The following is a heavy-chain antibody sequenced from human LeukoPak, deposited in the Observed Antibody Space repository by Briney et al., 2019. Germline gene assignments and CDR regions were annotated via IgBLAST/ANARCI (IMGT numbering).Heavy chain of an antibody. CDR2: IYYSGST. D-gene: IGHD6-25*01. CDR1: GGSISSYY. CDR3: ARGGSSELDY. V-gene: IGHV4-59*08. J-gene: IGHJ4*02. Sequence: PSETLSLTCTVSGGSISSYYWSWIRQPPGKGLEWIGYIYYSGSTNYNPPLKSRVTISVDTSKNQFSLKLSSVTAADTAVYYCARGGSSELDYWGQGTLVTVSS.